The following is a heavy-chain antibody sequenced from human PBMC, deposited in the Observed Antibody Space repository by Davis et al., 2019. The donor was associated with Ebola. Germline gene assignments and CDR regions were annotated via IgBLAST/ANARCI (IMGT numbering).Heavy chain of an antibody. Sequence: PRGSLRLSCAASGFTFSSYWMSWVRQAPGKGLEWVANIKQDGSEKYYVDSVKGRFTISRDNAKNSLYLQMNSLRAEDTAVYYCARDQVRAEEYNWFDPWGQGTLVTVSS. CDR3: ARDQVRAEEYNWFDP. CDR1: GFTFSSYW. J-gene: IGHJ5*02. CDR2: IKQDGSEK. V-gene: IGHV3-7*01. D-gene: IGHD1-14*01.